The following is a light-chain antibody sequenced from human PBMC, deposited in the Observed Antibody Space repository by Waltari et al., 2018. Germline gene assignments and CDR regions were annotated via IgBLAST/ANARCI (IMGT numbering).Light chain of an antibody. V-gene: IGKV3-11*01. Sequence: IVLTQSPVTMTLSPGERATLFCGASQNVDTYLAWYQQKPGQAPRLLIYNPSHRASGVPARFSGGESGTDFTLTISSVEPEDIAIYYCQQRNTWPPYTFGQGTKLELK. J-gene: IGKJ2*01. CDR1: QNVDTY. CDR3: QQRNTWPPYT. CDR2: NPS.